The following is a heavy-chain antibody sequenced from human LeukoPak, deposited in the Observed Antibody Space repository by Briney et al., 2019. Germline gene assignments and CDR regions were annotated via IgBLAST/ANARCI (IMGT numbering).Heavy chain of an antibody. CDR1: GFTFSSYS. CDR3: ARVKGSSSCFDY. CDR2: ISSSSSYI. J-gene: IGHJ4*01. D-gene: IGHD6-13*01. V-gene: IGHV3-21*01. Sequence: GGSQRLSCAASGFTFSSYSMNWVRQAPGKGLEWVSSISSSSSYIYYADSVKGRFTISRDNAKNSLYLQMNSLRAEDTAVYYCARVKGSSSCFDYWGQEPWSPSPQ.